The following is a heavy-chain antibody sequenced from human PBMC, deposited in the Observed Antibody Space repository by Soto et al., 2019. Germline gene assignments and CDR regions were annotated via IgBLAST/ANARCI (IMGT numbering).Heavy chain of an antibody. Sequence: QVQLVQSGAEVKKPGSSVKVSCKASGGTFSSYAISWVRQAPGQGLEWMGGIIPIFGTANYAQKFQGRVTITADESTSTDYMELSSLRSEDTAVYYCARDQDDYVWGSYRPGRDAFDIWGQGTMVTVSS. J-gene: IGHJ3*02. CDR2: IIPIFGTA. CDR3: ARDQDDYVWGSYRPGRDAFDI. V-gene: IGHV1-69*01. D-gene: IGHD3-16*02. CDR1: GGTFSSYA.